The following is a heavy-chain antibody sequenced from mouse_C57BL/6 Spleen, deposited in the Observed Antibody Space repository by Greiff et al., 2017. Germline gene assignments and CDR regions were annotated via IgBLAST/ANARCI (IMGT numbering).Heavy chain of an antibody. CDR3: TRRGLYDGYYGFAY. D-gene: IGHD2-3*01. CDR2: ISPGNSDT. J-gene: IGHJ3*01. V-gene: IGHV1-5*01. CDR1: GYTFTSYW. Sequence: EVQLQESGTVLARPGASVKMSCTTSGYTFTSYWMPWVKQRPGQGLEWIGAISPGNSDTSYNQKFKGKAKLTAVTAASTAYMELSSLTNEDSAVYYCTRRGLYDGYYGFAYWGQGTLVTVSA.